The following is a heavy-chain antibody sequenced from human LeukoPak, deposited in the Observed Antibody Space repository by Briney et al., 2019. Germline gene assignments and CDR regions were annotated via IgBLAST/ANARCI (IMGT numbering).Heavy chain of an antibody. CDR3: AKDLGYCSGGSCYGCFDY. J-gene: IGHJ4*02. CDR2: ISGSGGST. V-gene: IGHV3-23*01. Sequence: PGGSLRLSCAASGFTFSSYAMSWVRKAPGKGLEWVSAISGSGGSTYYADSVKGRFTISRDNSKNTLYLQMNSLRAEDTAVYYCAKDLGYCSGGSCYGCFDYWGQGTLVTVSS. CDR1: GFTFSSYA. D-gene: IGHD2-15*01.